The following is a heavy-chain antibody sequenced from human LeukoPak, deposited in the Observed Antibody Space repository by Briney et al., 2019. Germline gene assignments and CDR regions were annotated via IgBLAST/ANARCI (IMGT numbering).Heavy chain of an antibody. CDR3: AKEGTTMVRGVL. V-gene: IGHV3-30*02. Sequence: PGGSLRLSCAASGFTFSTFGMHWVRQAPGKGLEWVAIIWYDGSNKNYADSVKGRFTISRDNSKNTMYLQMNSLRAEDTAVYYCAKEGTTMVRGVLWGQGTLVTVSS. J-gene: IGHJ4*02. D-gene: IGHD3-10*01. CDR2: IWYDGSNK. CDR1: GFTFSTFG.